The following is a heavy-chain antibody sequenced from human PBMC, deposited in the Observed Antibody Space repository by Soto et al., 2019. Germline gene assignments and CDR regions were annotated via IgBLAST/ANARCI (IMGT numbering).Heavy chain of an antibody. CDR1: GGTFSSYA. V-gene: IGHV1-69*12. D-gene: IGHD2-2*01. J-gene: IGHJ5*02. CDR2: IIPIFGTA. CDR3: VVPAREDPGWFDP. Sequence: QVQLVQSGAEVKKPGSSVKVSCKASGGTFSSYAISWVRQAPGQGLEWMGGIIPIFGTANYAHKFQGRVTITADESTSTAYMELSSLRSEDTAVYYGVVPAREDPGWFDPWGQGTLVTVSS.